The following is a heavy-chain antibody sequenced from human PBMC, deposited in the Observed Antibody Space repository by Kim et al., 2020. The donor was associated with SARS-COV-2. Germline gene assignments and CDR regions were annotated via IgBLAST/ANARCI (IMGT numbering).Heavy chain of an antibody. D-gene: IGHD3-22*01. CDR1: GFTFSSYA. J-gene: IGHJ3*02. CDR3: AREGHYYDSSGYYYSRNDAFDI. CDR2: ISYDGSNK. V-gene: IGHV3-30-3*01. Sequence: GGSLRLSCAASGFTFSSYAMHWVRQAPGKGLEWVAVISYDGSNKYYADSVKGRFTISRDNSKNTLYLQMNSLRAEDTAVYYCAREGHYYDSSGYYYSRNDAFDIWGQGTMVTSLQ.